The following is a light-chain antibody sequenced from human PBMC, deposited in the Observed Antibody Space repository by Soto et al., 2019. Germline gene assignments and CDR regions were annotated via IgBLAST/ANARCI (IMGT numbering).Light chain of an antibody. CDR2: QVS. J-gene: IGKJ4*01. Sequence: DVVLTQSPPSLPVTLGQPASISCRSTQSLVFSDGNTFLHWLQQRPGQSPRRLIYQVSKRDSGVTDRFSGSGSGTDFTLKISRVEAEDVGIYYCVQATNWPLNFGGRTKVDI. CDR3: VQATNWPLN. CDR1: QSLVFSDGNTF. V-gene: IGKV2-30*01.